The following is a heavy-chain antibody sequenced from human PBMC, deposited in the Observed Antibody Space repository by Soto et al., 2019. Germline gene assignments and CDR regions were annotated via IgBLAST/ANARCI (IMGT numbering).Heavy chain of an antibody. CDR3: ARDRWFGEFLPFDI. Sequence: ETLSLTCAVSGYSISSGYYWGWLRQPPGKGLEWIGSIYHGGSTNYNPSLKSRVTMSVDTSKNQFSLKLSSVTAADTAVYYCARDRWFGEFLPFDIWGQGTMVTVSS. V-gene: IGHV4-38-2*02. D-gene: IGHD3-10*01. CDR1: GYSISSGYY. J-gene: IGHJ3*02. CDR2: IYHGGST.